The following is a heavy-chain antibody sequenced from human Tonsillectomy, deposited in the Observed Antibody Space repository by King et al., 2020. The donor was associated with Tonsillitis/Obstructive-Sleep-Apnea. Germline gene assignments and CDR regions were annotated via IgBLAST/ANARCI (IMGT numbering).Heavy chain of an antibody. Sequence: VQLVESGGGLVQPGGSLRLSCTASGFTFSYYEMTWVRQAPGKGLEWVSFISSSGNTIYYADSVKGRFTISRDNAKNSTYLQMNSLRADDTAVYYCARDRYIVVITAAVDAFDIWGQGTMVTVSS. D-gene: IGHD2-2*01. V-gene: IGHV3-48*03. CDR2: ISSSGNTI. J-gene: IGHJ3*02. CDR3: ARDRYIVVITAAVDAFDI. CDR1: GFTFSYYE.